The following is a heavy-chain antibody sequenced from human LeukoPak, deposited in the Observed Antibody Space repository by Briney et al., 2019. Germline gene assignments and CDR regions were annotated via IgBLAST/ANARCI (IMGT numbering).Heavy chain of an antibody. J-gene: IGHJ3*02. D-gene: IGHD5-24*01. CDR1: GFTVGINY. CDR3: ARGVSHDTSTYLDSFDI. V-gene: IGHV3-66*01. CDR2: IYANGKT. Sequence: GGSLRLSCAASGFTVGINYMTWVRQAPGKGLEWVSLIYANGKTLYADSVKGRFTISRDNSKNTLYLRMTSLRAGDAAVYYCARGVSHDTSTYLDSFDIWGQGTMVTVSS.